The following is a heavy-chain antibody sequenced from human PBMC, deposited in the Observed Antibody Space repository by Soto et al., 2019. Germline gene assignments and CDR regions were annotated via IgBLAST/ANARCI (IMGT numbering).Heavy chain of an antibody. V-gene: IGHV3-74*01. CDR1: GFTFSYYW. CDR2: IHSDGSST. J-gene: IGHJ3*01. CDR3: ARGDKGAFDL. D-gene: IGHD2-21*02. Sequence: GGFLRLSCAASGFTFSYYWRHWVRQAPGQGLVWVSRIHSDGSSTTYADSVKGRFTISRDNAKNTLYLQMNSLRAEDTAVYYCARGDKGAFDLWGQGTMVTVSS.